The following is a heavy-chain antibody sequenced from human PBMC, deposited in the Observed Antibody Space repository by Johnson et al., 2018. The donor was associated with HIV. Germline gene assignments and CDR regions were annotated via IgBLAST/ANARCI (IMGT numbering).Heavy chain of an antibody. D-gene: IGHD2-8*02. J-gene: IGHJ3*02. CDR2: ISYDGSYK. CDR1: GFTFSSYA. Sequence: QVQLVESGGGVVQPGRSLRLSCAASGFTFSSYAMHWVRQAPGKGLEWVGVISYDGSYKYYADSVKCRFTISRDNSKSTLYLQMNSLRAEDTAVYYCARVRTGRENAFDIWGQGTMVTVSS. CDR3: ARVRTGRENAFDI. V-gene: IGHV3-30*04.